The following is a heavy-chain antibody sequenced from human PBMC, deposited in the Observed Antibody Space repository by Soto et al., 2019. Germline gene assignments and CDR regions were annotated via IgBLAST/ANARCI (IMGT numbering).Heavy chain of an antibody. D-gene: IGHD4-17*01. V-gene: IGHV1-8*01. CDR1: GYTFTSYD. Sequence: ASVKVSCKASGYTFTSYDINWVRQATGQGLEWMGWMNPNSGNTGYAQKFQGRVTMTRNTSISTAYMELSSLRSDDTAVYYCARVPTGDYVFAYWGQGTLVTVSS. CDR2: MNPNSGNT. CDR3: ARVPTGDYVFAY. J-gene: IGHJ4*02.